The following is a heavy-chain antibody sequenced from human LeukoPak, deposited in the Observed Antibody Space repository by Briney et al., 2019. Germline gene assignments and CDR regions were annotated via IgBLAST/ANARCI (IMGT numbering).Heavy chain of an antibody. CDR1: GFTFSNYG. J-gene: IGHJ4*02. D-gene: IGHD5-24*01. V-gene: IGHV3-30*02. CDR2: IRYDGSNK. Sequence: ETGGSLRLSCAASGFTFSNYGMHWVRQAPGKGLEWVAFIRYDGSNKDYADSVKGRFTISRDNSKNTLYLQMNSLRAEDTAVYYCAKDDYNYSDYWGQGTLVTVSS. CDR3: AKDDYNYSDY.